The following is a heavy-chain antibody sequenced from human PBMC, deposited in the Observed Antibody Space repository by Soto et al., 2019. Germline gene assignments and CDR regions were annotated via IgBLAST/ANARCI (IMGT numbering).Heavy chain of an antibody. D-gene: IGHD3-3*01. J-gene: IGHJ5*02. Sequence: GESLKISCKGSGYSFTSYWIGWVRQMPGKGLEWMGIIYPGDSDTRYSPSFQGRVTISADKSISTAYLQWSSLKASDTALYYCARGGDKYYDFWSGYYTTHNWFDPWGQGTLVTVSS. V-gene: IGHV5-51*01. CDR3: ARGGDKYYDFWSGYYTTHNWFDP. CDR2: IYPGDSDT. CDR1: GYSFTSYW.